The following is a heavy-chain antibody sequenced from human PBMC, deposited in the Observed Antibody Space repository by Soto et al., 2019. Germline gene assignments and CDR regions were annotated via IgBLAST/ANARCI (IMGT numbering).Heavy chain of an antibody. CDR1: GGSFSGYY. Sequence: QVQLQQWGAGLLKPSETLSLTCAVYGGSFSGYYWSWIRQPPGMGLEWLGEINPSGSTSYIPSLESRGTIAVDASKNRLSLKLTSATAADPAVYYCARGRDGGAASWGQGTLVTVSS. D-gene: IGHD4-17*01. J-gene: IGHJ5*02. CDR3: ARGRDGGAAS. CDR2: INPSGST. V-gene: IGHV4-34*01.